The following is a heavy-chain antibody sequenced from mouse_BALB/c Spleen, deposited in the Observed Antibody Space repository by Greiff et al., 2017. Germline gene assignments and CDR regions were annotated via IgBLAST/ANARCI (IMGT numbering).Heavy chain of an antibody. J-gene: IGHJ1*01. V-gene: IGHV6-6*02. CDR1: GFTFSNYW. Sequence: EVKVEESGGGLVQPGGSMKLSCVASGFTFSNYWMNWVRQSPEKGLEWVAEIRLKSNNYATHYAESVKGRFTISRDDSKSSVYLQMNNLRAEDTGIYYCTVITTVVEGYFDVWGAGTTVTVSS. D-gene: IGHD1-1*01. CDR3: TVITTVVEGYFDV. CDR2: IRLKSNNYAT.